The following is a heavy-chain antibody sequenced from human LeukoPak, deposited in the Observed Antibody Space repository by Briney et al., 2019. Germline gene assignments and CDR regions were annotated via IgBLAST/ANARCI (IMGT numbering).Heavy chain of an antibody. Sequence: PSETLSLTCTVSGGSISSYYWSWIRQPPGMGLERIGYIYYSGSTNYNPSLKNRVTISVDTSKDQFSLRLTSVTAADTAMYYCARSFLGDWYFDLWGRGTLVTVSS. D-gene: IGHD1-26*01. CDR2: IYYSGST. CDR1: GGSISSYY. V-gene: IGHV4-59*01. J-gene: IGHJ2*01. CDR3: ARSFLGDWYFDL.